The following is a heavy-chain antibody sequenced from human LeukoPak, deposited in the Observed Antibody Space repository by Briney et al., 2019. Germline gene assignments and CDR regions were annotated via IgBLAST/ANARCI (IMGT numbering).Heavy chain of an antibody. CDR1: GVSISNTDYF. Sequence: SETLSLTCTVSGVSISNTDYFWGWIRLPPGKGLEWLGSIFYSGTTYYNPSLKSRVTISVDTSKNQFSLNLMSVTAADTAVYYCARGGRAGYYDSAGETKDDYWGQGTLVTVSS. J-gene: IGHJ4*02. CDR2: IFYSGTT. CDR3: ARGGRAGYYDSAGETKDDY. V-gene: IGHV4-39*01. D-gene: IGHD3-22*01.